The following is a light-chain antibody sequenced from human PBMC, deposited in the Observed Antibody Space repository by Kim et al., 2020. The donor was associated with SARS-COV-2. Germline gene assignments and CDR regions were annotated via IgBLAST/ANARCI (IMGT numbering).Light chain of an antibody. Sequence: ASVGDRVTITCRASESIGSWLAWYQQKPGDAPSLLIYSTSNLHSGVPSRFSGSGYGTDFTLTVSSLQPEDSAVYYCQQLNAFPLTFGGGTKVEIK. J-gene: IGKJ4*01. CDR3: QQLNAFPLT. V-gene: IGKV1-12*01. CDR1: ESIGSW. CDR2: STS.